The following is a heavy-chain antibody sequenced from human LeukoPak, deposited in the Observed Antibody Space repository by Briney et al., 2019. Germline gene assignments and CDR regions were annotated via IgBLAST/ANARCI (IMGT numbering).Heavy chain of an antibody. CDR1: GGSISSYY. V-gene: IGHV4-4*09. CDR2: IYTSGST. CDR3: ARTGEYSGSGPSWAFDI. D-gene: IGHD3-10*01. J-gene: IGHJ3*02. Sequence: SETLSLTCTVSGGSISSYYWSWIQQPPGKGLEWIGYIYTSGSTNYNPSLKSRVTISVDTSNNQFSLMLTSVTASDTAVYYCARTGEYSGSGPSWAFDIWGQGTMVTVSS.